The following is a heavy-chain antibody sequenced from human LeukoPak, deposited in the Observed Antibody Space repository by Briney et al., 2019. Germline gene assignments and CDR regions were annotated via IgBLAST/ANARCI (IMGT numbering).Heavy chain of an antibody. Sequence: GGSLRLSCAASGFTVSSNEMSWVRQAPGKGLEWVSSISGGSTYYADSRKGRFTISRDNSKNTLYLQMNSLRAEDTAVDYCSSSPTEDYWGQGTLVTVSS. CDR1: GFTVSSNE. J-gene: IGHJ4*02. D-gene: IGHD6-13*01. CDR3: SSSPTEDY. CDR2: ISGGST. V-gene: IGHV3-38-3*01.